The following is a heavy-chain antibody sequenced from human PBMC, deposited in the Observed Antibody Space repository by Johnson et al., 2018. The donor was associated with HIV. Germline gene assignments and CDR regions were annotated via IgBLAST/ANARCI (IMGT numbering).Heavy chain of an antibody. V-gene: IGHV3-30*13. J-gene: IGHJ3*02. Sequence: QLVESGGSLVQPGGSLRLSCAASGFPFSSYWMNWVRQAPGKGLEWVAVISYDGRNKYYADSVKGRFTISIDNSKNRLYLQMNSLRAEDKAVYFCARGVKQQLSVGDAFDIWGQGTMVTVSS. D-gene: IGHD6-13*01. CDR2: ISYDGRNK. CDR3: ARGVKQQLSVGDAFDI. CDR1: GFPFSSYW.